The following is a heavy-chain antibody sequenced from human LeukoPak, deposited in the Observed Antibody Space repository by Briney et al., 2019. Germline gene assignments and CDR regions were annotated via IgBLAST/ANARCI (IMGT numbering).Heavy chain of an antibody. J-gene: IGHJ3*02. CDR3: ARLYYDILTGYSDEAFDI. D-gene: IGHD3-9*01. V-gene: IGHV1-69*01. Sequence: SVKVSCKASGGTFSSYAISWVRQAPGQGLEWVRGIIPIFGTANYAQKFQGRVTITADESTSTAYMELSSLRSEDTAVYYCARLYYDILTGYSDEAFDIWGQGTMVTVSS. CDR2: IIPIFGTA. CDR1: GGTFSSYA.